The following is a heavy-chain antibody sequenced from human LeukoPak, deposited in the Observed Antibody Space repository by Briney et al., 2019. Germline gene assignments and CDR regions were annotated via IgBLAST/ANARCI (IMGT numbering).Heavy chain of an antibody. CDR3: ARFSYYYDSSGNDDAFDI. D-gene: IGHD3-22*01. CDR2: IYYSGST. Sequence: SETLSLTCTVSGGSISSSSYYWGWIRQPQGKGLEWIGSIYYSGSTYYNPSLKSRVTISVDTSKNQFSLKLSSVTAADTAVYYCARFSYYYDSSGNDDAFDIWGQGTMVTVSS. V-gene: IGHV4-39*01. J-gene: IGHJ3*02. CDR1: GGSISSSSYY.